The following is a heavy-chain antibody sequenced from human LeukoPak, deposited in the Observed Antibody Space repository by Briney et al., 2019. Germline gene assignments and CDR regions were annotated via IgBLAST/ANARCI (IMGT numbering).Heavy chain of an antibody. J-gene: IGHJ6*02. V-gene: IGHV4-4*07. Sequence: SETLSLTCTVSGGSISSYYWSWIRQPAGKGLEWIGRIYTSESTNYNPSLKSRVTISVDTSKNQFSLKLSSVTAADTAVYYCARQGYSYGFINYYYGMDVWGQGTTVTVSS. CDR1: GGSISSYY. CDR3: ARQGYSYGFINYYYGMDV. CDR2: IYTSEST. D-gene: IGHD5-18*01.